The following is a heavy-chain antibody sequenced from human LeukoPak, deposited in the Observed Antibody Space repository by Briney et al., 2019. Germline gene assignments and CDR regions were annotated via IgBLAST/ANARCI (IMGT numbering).Heavy chain of an antibody. J-gene: IGHJ4*02. V-gene: IGHV3-33*01. CDR2: IWYDGSNK. Sequence: PGRSLRLSCAASGFTFSSYGMHWVRQAPGKGLEWVAVIWYDGSNKYYADSVKGRFTVSRDNSKNTLYLQMNSLRAEDTAVYYCTRDRLPYYSSGYYDFWGQGPLITVSA. CDR3: TRDRLPYYSSGYYDF. D-gene: IGHD3-22*01. CDR1: GFTFSSYG.